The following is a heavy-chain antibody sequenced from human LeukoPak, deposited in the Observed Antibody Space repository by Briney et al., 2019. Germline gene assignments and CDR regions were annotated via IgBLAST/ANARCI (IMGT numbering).Heavy chain of an antibody. Sequence: SETLSLTCTVSGGSISSYYWSWIRQPPGKGLEWIGYIYYSGSTYYNPSLRSRVTISVDTSKNQFSLKLSSVTAADTAVYYCARLERDSSSWYPYYYYYMDVWGKGTTVTISS. CDR1: GGSISSYY. CDR3: ARLERDSSSWYPYYYYYMDV. CDR2: IYYSGST. D-gene: IGHD6-13*01. J-gene: IGHJ6*03. V-gene: IGHV4-59*08.